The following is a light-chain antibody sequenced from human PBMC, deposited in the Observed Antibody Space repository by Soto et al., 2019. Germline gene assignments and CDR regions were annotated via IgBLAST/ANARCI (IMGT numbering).Light chain of an antibody. CDR1: VIDVGGYDS. J-gene: IGLJ1*01. CDR2: GVN. Sequence: QSVLTQPASVSGSPGQSITISCTGTVIDVGGYDSVSWYQQHPGRAPKLIIYGVNNRPSGVSNRFSASKSADTASLTISGLQAEDEANYYCCSYTTSTTYVFGTGTKVTVL. V-gene: IGLV2-14*03. CDR3: CSYTTSTTYV.